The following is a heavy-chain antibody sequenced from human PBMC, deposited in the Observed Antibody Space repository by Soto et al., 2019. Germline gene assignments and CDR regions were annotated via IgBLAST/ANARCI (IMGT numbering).Heavy chain of an antibody. CDR2: IIPIFGTA. J-gene: IGHJ4*02. CDR1: GGTFSSYA. Sequence: ASVKVSCKASGGTFSSYAISWVRQAPGQGLEWMGGIIPIFGTANYAQKFQGRVTITADESTSTAYMELSSLRSEDTAVYYCAREESVRWGLSDYWGQGTLVTVSS. D-gene: IGHD3-16*01. CDR3: AREESVRWGLSDY. V-gene: IGHV1-69*13.